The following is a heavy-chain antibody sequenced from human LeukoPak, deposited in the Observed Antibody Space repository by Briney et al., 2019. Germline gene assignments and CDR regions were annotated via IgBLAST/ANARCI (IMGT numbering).Heavy chain of an antibody. CDR1: GGSISSYY. D-gene: IGHD3-22*01. J-gene: IGHJ6*02. Sequence: PSETLSLTCTVSGGSISSYYWSWIRQPPGKGLEWIGYIYYSGSTNYNPSLKSRVTISVDTSKNQFSLKLSSVTAADTAVYYCARSGYYYDSSGTPRSMDVWGQGTTVTVSS. CDR2: IYYSGST. V-gene: IGHV4-59*01. CDR3: ARSGYYYDSSGTPRSMDV.